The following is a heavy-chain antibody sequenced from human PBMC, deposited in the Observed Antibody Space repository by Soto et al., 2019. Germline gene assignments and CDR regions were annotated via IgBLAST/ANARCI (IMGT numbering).Heavy chain of an antibody. D-gene: IGHD3-3*01. CDR1: GHDFNPNW. V-gene: IGHV5-51*01. CDR3: ARLPRDCNKTSCYYADH. J-gene: IGHJ4*02. CDR2: MYPGDSDT. Sequence: ESLTITCMCSGHDFNPNWFGWVRQLPGRGLEWVGIMYPGDSDTRYNPSLQGHVTLSVDVTVSTAFLQWRSLETSDTGMYFCARLPRDCNKTSCYYADHWGQGTQVTVSS.